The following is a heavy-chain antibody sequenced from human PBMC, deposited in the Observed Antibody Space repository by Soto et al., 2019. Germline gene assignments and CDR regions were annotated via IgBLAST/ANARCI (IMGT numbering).Heavy chain of an antibody. D-gene: IGHD3-22*01. J-gene: IGHJ4*02. V-gene: IGHV3-30-3*01. CDR2: ISYDGSNK. Sequence: VQLVESGGGVVQPGRSLRLSCAASGFTFSSYAMHWVRQAPGKGLEWVAVISYDGSNKYYADSVKGRFTISRDNSKNTLYLQMNSLRAEDTAVYYCARESLATMIVVVTYSYFDYWGQGTLVTVSS. CDR3: ARESLATMIVVVTYSYFDY. CDR1: GFTFSSYA.